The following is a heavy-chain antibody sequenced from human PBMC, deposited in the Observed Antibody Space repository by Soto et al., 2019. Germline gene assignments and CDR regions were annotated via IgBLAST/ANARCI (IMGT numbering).Heavy chain of an antibody. V-gene: IGHV4-31*03. J-gene: IGHJ4*02. CDR1: RGSIRSGAYY. CDR2: ISYSGST. D-gene: IGHD3-9*01. Sequence: TLSFTCTVSRGSIRSGAYYWSRIRQDPRKGLEWIGYISYSGSTYCNPSLESRVTISVDTSKNQFSLKLSTVTDADTAVYYCSRATVLTGYNDGGQGTLVTVSA. CDR3: SRATVLTGYND.